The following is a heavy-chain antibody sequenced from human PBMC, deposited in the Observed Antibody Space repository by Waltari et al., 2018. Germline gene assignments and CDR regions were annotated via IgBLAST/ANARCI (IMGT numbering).Heavy chain of an antibody. CDR2: IYWNDDK. D-gene: IGHD1-20*01. V-gene: IGHV2-5*01. CDR3: ALGGMWDAFDI. J-gene: IGHJ3*02. Sequence: QITLKESGPTLVKPTQTLTLTCTFSGFSLSTSGVGVGWIRQPPGKALEWLALIYWNDDKRYSPSLKSRLTITKDTSKNQVVLTMTNMDPVYTATYYCALGGMWDAFDIWGQGTMVTVSS. CDR1: GFSLSTSGVG.